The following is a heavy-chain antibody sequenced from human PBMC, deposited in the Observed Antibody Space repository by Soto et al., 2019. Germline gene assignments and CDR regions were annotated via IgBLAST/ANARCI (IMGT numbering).Heavy chain of an antibody. CDR3: AHRVLRTVFGLVTTTAIYFDF. J-gene: IGHJ4*02. CDR2: IYWDDDK. Sequence: QITLNESGPTVVRPTEPLTLTCRFSGFSLTTSGVGVGWIRQSPGKAPEWLALIYWDDDKRYSASLKSRLTITNDTANNQVVLTVSDLDPTDTATYYCAHRVLRTVFGLVTTTAIYFDFWGQGTPVAVSS. D-gene: IGHD3-3*01. V-gene: IGHV2-5*02. CDR1: GFSLTTSGVG.